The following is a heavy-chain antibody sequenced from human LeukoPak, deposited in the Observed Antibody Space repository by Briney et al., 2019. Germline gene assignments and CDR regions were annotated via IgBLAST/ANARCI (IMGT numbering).Heavy chain of an antibody. CDR3: ARDHKSDYYDSSGYYVYALDI. Sequence: SETLSLTCTVSGGYISSYYWSWIRQPPGKGLEWIGYIYYSGSTNYNPSLKSRVTISVDTSKNQFSLKLSSMTAADTAVYYCARDHKSDYYDSSGYYVYALDIWGQGTMVTVSS. V-gene: IGHV4-59*01. D-gene: IGHD3-22*01. J-gene: IGHJ3*02. CDR1: GGYISSYY. CDR2: IYYSGST.